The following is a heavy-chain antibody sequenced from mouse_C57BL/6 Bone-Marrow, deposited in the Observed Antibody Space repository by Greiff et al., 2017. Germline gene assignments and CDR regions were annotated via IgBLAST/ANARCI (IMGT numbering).Heavy chain of an antibody. CDR1: GFNIKNTY. J-gene: IGHJ4*01. CDR2: IDPATGNT. Sequence: VQLQQSVAELVRPGASVKLSCTASGFNIKNTYMHWVKQRPEQGLEWIGRIDPATGNTKYAPKFQGKATITADTSSNTAYMQLSSLTSEDIAIYYFARDDYDHGYSYAMDYGGQGTSVTVSS. V-gene: IGHV14-3*01. D-gene: IGHD2-4*01. CDR3: ARDDYDHGYSYAMDY.